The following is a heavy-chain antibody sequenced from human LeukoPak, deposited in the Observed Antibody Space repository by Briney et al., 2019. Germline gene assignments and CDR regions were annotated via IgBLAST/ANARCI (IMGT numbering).Heavy chain of an antibody. J-gene: IGHJ4*02. CDR2: IIPIFGTA. CDR3: ARDRGVSYYNPKDLIFDY. V-gene: IGHV1-69*06. D-gene: IGHD1-26*01. Sequence: SVKVSCKASGGTFSSYAISWVRQAPGQGLEWMGGIIPIFGTANYAQKFQGRVTITAGKSTSTAYMELSSLRSEDTAVYYCARDRGVSYYNPKDLIFDYWGQGTLVTVSS. CDR1: GGTFSSYA.